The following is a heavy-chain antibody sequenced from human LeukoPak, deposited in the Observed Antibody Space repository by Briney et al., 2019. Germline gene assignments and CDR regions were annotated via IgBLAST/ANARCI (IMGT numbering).Heavy chain of an antibody. J-gene: IGHJ4*02. CDR3: ARGVGYSFDY. V-gene: IGHV4-38-2*02. CDR1: GYSISSGYY. Sequence: PSETLSLICTVSGYSISSGYYWGWIRQPPGKGLEWIGSIYHSGSTYYNPSLKSRVTISVDTSKNQFSLKLSSVTAADTAVYYCARGVGYSFDYWGQGTLVAVSS. D-gene: IGHD3-22*01. CDR2: IYHSGST.